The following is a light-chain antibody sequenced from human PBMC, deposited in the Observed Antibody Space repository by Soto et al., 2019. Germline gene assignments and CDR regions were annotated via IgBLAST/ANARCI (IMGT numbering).Light chain of an antibody. CDR3: QYYGGTFIT. Sequence: EMVLTQSPGTLSLSPGERATLSCRASQSVDSNYLAWYQQKPGQAPRLLIYAASSRATGTSDRFSGSGSGTDFTLSISRLEPEDFAVYYCQYYGGTFITFGHGTRLEIK. CDR2: AAS. J-gene: IGKJ5*01. CDR1: QSVDSNY. V-gene: IGKV3-20*01.